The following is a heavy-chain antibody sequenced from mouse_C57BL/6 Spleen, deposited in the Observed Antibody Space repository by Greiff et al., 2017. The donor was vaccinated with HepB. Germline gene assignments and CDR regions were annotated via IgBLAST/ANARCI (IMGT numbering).Heavy chain of an antibody. CDR1: GFTFSSYA. V-gene: IGHV5-4*01. D-gene: IGHD2-5*01. J-gene: IGHJ1*03. CDR2: ISDGGSYT. CDR3: AREGAYYSNYWYFDV. Sequence: EVMLVESGGGLVKPGGSLKLSCAASGFTFSSYAMSWVRQTPEKRLEWVATISDGGSYTYYPDNVKGRFTISRDNAKNNLYLQMSHLKSEDTAMYYCAREGAYYSNYWYFDVWGTGTTVTVSS.